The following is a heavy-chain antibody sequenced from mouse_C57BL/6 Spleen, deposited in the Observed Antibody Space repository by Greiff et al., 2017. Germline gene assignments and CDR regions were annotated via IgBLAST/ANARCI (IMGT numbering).Heavy chain of an antibody. CDR1: GFSLSTSGMG. V-gene: IGHV8-12*01. CDR3: ARRAYIYSYGSSSSYALDY. D-gene: IGHD1-1*01. J-gene: IGHJ4*01. Sequence: QVTLKVSGPGILQSSQTLSLTCSFSGFSLSTSGMGVSWIRQPSGKGLEWLAHIYWDDDKRYNPSLKSRLTISKDTSRNQVFLKITSVDTAATATYSCARRAYIYSYGSSSSYALDYWGQGTSVTVSS. CDR2: IYWDDDK.